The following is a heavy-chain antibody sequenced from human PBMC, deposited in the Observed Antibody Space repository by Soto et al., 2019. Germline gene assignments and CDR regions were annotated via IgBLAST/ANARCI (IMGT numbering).Heavy chain of an antibody. Sequence: DVQLVESGGGLVQPGGSLRLSCAASGFSFSDFPMSWARQTSGRGLEWVATIDKNGSGKSYVDSVRGRFTISRDNAESSLSLQMTSLTAEDTALYYGVRDLGFWNTLWGQGTLVTVSS. CDR1: GFSFSDFP. CDR2: IDKNGSGK. V-gene: IGHV3-7*01. D-gene: IGHD3-3*01. J-gene: IGHJ4*02. CDR3: VRDLGFWNTL.